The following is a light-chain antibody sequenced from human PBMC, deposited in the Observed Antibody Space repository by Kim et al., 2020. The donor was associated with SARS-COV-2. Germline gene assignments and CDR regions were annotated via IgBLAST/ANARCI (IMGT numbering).Light chain of an antibody. V-gene: IGLV6-57*01. Sequence: GKTITINCTRSSGRIESNYVQWFQQRPGSFPTTVIFEDHDRPSGVSDRFFGSVDTSSNSASLTISGLKTEDEADYYCQTYDDNDWVFGGGTQLTFL. CDR2: EDH. CDR3: QTYDDNDWV. CDR1: SGRIESNY. J-gene: IGLJ3*02.